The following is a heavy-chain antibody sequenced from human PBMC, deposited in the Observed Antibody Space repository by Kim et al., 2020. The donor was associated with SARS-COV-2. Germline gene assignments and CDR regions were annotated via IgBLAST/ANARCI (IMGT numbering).Heavy chain of an antibody. CDR3: AKSTVTTHDAFDI. V-gene: IGHV3-33*06. J-gene: IGHJ3*02. Sequence: NEEPGKGRVTVYRDNPQNTLYLQMNSLRAEDTAVYYCAKSTVTTHDAFDIWGQGTMVTVSS. D-gene: IGHD4-17*01.